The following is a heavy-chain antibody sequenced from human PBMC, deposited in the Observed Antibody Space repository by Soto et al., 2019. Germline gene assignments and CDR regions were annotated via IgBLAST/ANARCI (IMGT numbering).Heavy chain of an antibody. CDR1: GFTFSDYY. CDR2: ISSSGSTI. V-gene: IGHV3-11*01. D-gene: IGHD5-12*01. Sequence: GGSLRLSCAASGFTFSDYYMNWIRQAPGKGLEWVSYISSSGSTIYYADSVKGRFTISRDDAKNSLYLQMNSLRAEDTAVYYCARDFGDIVATDWSYFDYWGQGTLVTVSS. CDR3: ARDFGDIVATDWSYFDY. J-gene: IGHJ4*02.